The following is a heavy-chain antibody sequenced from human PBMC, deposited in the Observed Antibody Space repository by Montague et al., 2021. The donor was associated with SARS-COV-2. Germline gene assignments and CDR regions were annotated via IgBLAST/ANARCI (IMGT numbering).Heavy chain of an antibody. Sequence: SLRLSCAASGFTFSSYGMHWVRQAPGKGLEWVAVIWYDGSNKYYADSVKGRFTISRDNSKNTLYLQMNSLRAEDTAVYYCARDLITMVRGVILESDYWGQGTLVTVSP. D-gene: IGHD3-10*01. V-gene: IGHV3-33*01. J-gene: IGHJ4*02. CDR2: IWYDGSNK. CDR3: ARDLITMVRGVILESDY. CDR1: GFTFSSYG.